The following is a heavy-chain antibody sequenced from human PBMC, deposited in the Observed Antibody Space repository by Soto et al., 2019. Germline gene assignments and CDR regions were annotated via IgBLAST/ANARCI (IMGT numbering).Heavy chain of an antibody. V-gene: IGHV3-23*01. CDR1: GFTFSSYA. J-gene: IGHJ3*02. CDR3: AKDLYGYCSSTSCPTPAFDI. CDR2: ISGSGGST. Sequence: GGSLRPSCAASGFTFSSYAKSWVRQAPGKGLEWVSAISGSGGSTYYADSVKGRFTISRDNSKNTLYLQMNSLRAEDTAVYYCAKDLYGYCSSTSCPTPAFDIWGQGTMVTVSS. D-gene: IGHD2-2*01.